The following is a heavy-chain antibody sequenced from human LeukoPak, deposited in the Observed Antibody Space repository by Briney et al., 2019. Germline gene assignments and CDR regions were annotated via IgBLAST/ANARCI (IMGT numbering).Heavy chain of an antibody. CDR1: GGTFSSYA. CDR2: IIPILGIA. Sequence: SVNVSCKASGGTFSSYAISWVRQAPGQGLEWMGGIIPILGIANYAQKFQGRVTITADKSTSTAYMELSSLRSEDTAVYYCARDPDIAVAGSAPFDYWGQGTLVTVSS. D-gene: IGHD6-19*01. J-gene: IGHJ4*02. V-gene: IGHV1-69*10. CDR3: ARDPDIAVAGSAPFDY.